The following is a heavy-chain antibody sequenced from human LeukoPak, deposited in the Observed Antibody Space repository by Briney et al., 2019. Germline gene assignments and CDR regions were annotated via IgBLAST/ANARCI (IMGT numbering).Heavy chain of an antibody. CDR1: GGSISSGSYY. J-gene: IGHJ3*02. CDR3: ARETEVGDAFDI. D-gene: IGHD3-10*01. CDR2: IYTSGST. Sequence: SQTLSLTCTVSGGSISSGSYYWSWIRQPAGKGLEWIGRIYTSGSTNYNPSLKSRVTISVDTSKNQFSLKLSSVTAADTAVYYCARETEVGDAFDIWSQGTMVTVSS. V-gene: IGHV4-61*02.